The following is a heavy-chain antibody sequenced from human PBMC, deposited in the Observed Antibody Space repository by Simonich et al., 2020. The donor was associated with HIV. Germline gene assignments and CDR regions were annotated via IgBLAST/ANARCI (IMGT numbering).Heavy chain of an antibody. D-gene: IGHD6-13*01. CDR1: GGSFNTYY. CDR3: ARGRYSSSSHDVFDS. Sequence: QVQLQQWGAGLLKPSETLSLSCAVYGGSFNTYYWSWIRKPPGKGLEGIGEINHSGSNNYNPSLKIRVTISVDTSKHQFSLKLSSVTAADTAVYYCARGRYSSSSHDVFDSWGQGTMVTVSS. V-gene: IGHV4-34*01. CDR2: INHSGSN. J-gene: IGHJ3*02.